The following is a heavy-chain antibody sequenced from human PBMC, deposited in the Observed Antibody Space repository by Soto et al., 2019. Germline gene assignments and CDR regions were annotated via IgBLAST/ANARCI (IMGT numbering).Heavy chain of an antibody. CDR2: IYYSGST. J-gene: IGHJ4*02. V-gene: IGHV4-61*01. CDR1: GGSVSSGSYY. D-gene: IGHD6-13*01. Sequence: QVQLQESGPGLVKPSETLSLTCTVSGGSVSSGSYYWSWIRQPPGKGLECIGYIYYSGSTNYNPSLKSRVTISVDTSKNQFSLKLSSVTAPDTAVYYCARVSSSWGLVNYFDYWGQGTLVTVSS. CDR3: ARVSSSWGLVNYFDY.